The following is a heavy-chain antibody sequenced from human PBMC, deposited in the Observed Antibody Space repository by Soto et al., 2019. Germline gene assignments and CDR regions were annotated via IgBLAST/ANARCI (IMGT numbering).Heavy chain of an antibody. CDR1: GYTFTSYD. D-gene: IGHD1-1*01. Sequence: QVQLVQSGAEVKTPGASVKVSCKASGYTFTSYDINWVRQATGQGLEWMGWMNPNSGNTGYAQKFQGRITMTRDTSISTAYMELTGLRSDDTAIYYCETYRRGAGTGSSWFDSWGQGTLVTVSS. J-gene: IGHJ5*01. CDR2: MNPNSGNT. CDR3: ETYRRGAGTGSSWFDS. V-gene: IGHV1-8*01.